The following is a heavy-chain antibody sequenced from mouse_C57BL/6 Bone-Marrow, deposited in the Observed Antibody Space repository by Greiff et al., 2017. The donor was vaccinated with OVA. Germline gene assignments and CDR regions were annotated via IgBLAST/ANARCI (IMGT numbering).Heavy chain of an antibody. J-gene: IGHJ2*01. D-gene: IGHD1-1*01. CDR1: GYSITSGYY. V-gene: IGHV3-6*01. CDR3: ARFYYGSSVDY. Sequence: EVQLQESGPGLVKPSQSLSLTCSVTGYSITSGYYWNWIRQFPGNKLEWMGYISYDGSNNYNPSLKNRISITRDTSKNQFFLKLNSVTTEDTATYYCARFYYGSSVDYWGQGTTLTVSS. CDR2: ISYDGSN.